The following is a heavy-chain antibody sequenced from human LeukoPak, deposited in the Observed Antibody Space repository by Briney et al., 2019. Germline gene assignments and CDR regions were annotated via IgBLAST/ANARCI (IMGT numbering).Heavy chain of an antibody. CDR1: GFTFSSYA. CDR3: ASDRGRRVVPADVLDY. D-gene: IGHD2-2*01. V-gene: IGHV3-30*04. CDR2: ISYDGSNK. Sequence: GGSLGLSCAASGFTFSSYAMHWVRQAPGKGLEWVAVISYDGSNKYYADSVKGRFTISRDNSENTLYLQMNSQRAEDTAVYYCASDRGRRVVPADVLDYWGQGTLVTVSS. J-gene: IGHJ4*02.